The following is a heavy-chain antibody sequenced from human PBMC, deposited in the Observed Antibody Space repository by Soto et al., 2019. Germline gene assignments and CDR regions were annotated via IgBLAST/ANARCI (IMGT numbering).Heavy chain of an antibody. CDR3: ARHSGWPPSGWFDP. V-gene: IGHV6-1*01. D-gene: IGHD6-19*01. J-gene: IGHJ5*02. CDR2: TYYRSKWYD. Sequence: QVQLQQSGPGLVKPSQTLSLTCAISGDSVSSNSAAWNWIRQSPSRGLEWLGRTYYRSKWYDDYAESVKSRITINPDTSKNQFSLQLNSVTPEDTAVYYCARHSGWPPSGWFDPWGQGTLVTVSS. CDR1: GDSVSSNSAA.